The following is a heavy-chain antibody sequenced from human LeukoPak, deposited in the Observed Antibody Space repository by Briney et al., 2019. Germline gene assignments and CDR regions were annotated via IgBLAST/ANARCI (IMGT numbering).Heavy chain of an antibody. CDR1: GFTFRNYA. D-gene: IGHD5-24*01. V-gene: IGHV3-23*03. CDR2: IEGDASGT. Sequence: GGSLRLSCGASGFTFRNYAMTWVRQAPGKGLQWVSSIEGDASGTYYTDSARGRFIVSRDNSKNTLYLQMDSLRAEDTAIYYCAKSGYNRFDYWGQGTLVTVSS. J-gene: IGHJ4*02. CDR3: AKSGYNRFDY.